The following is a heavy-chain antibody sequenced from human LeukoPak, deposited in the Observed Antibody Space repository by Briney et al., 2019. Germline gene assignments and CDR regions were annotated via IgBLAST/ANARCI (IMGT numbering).Heavy chain of an antibody. CDR3: ARQHTAMVLDAFDI. J-gene: IGHJ3*02. D-gene: IGHD5-18*01. CDR2: IYPGDSDT. V-gene: IGHV5-51*01. Sequence: KVGESLKISCKGSGYSFTSYWIGWVRQMPGKGLEWMGIIYPGDSDTRYSPSFQSQVTISADKSISTAYLQWSSLKASDTAMYYCARQHTAMVLDAFDIWGQGTMVTVSS. CDR1: GYSFTSYW.